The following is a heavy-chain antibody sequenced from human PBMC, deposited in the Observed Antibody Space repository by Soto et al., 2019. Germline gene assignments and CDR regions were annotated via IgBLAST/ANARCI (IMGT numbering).Heavy chain of an antibody. CDR2: IYYSGST. Sequence: QLQLQESGPGLVKPSETLSLTCTVSGGSISSSSYYWGWIRQPPGKGLEWIGSIYYSGSTYYNPSLKSRVTISVDTSKNQFSLKLSSVTAADTAVYYCARKGYYYGSGSYQDYWGQGTLVTVSS. CDR1: GGSISSSSYY. J-gene: IGHJ4*02. V-gene: IGHV4-39*01. D-gene: IGHD3-10*01. CDR3: ARKGYYYGSGSYQDY.